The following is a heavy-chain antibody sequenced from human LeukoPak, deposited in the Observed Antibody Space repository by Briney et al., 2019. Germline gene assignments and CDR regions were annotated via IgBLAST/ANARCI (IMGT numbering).Heavy chain of an antibody. CDR1: GFIFSSYW. D-gene: IGHD3-10*01. V-gene: IGHV3-7*01. Sequence: GGSLRLSCAASGFIFSSYWMSWVRQAPGKGLDWVANIKQDGSEKYYVDSVKGRFTISRDNAKNSMYLQMNSLRAEDTAVYYCARIYESESYYYFDYWGQGTLVTVSS. CDR2: IKQDGSEK. CDR3: ARIYESESYYYFDY. J-gene: IGHJ4*02.